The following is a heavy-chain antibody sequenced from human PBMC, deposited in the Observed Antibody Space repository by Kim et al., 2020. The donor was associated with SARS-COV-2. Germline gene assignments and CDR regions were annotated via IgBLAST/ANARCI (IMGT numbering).Heavy chain of an antibody. Sequence: SETLSLTCTVSGGSISSSSYYWGWIRQPPGKGLEWIGSIYYSGSTYYNPSLKSRVTISVDTSKNQFSLKLSSVTAADTAVYYCQIYFDPPHYYYGMDVWGQGTTVTVSS. CDR1: GGSISSSSYY. CDR3: QIYFDPPHYYYGMDV. J-gene: IGHJ6*02. V-gene: IGHV4-39*01. CDR2: IYYSGST. D-gene: IGHD3-9*01.